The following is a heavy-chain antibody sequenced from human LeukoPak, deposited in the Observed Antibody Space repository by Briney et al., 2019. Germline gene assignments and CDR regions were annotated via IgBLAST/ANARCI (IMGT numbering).Heavy chain of an antibody. D-gene: IGHD2-21*02. CDR2: IYSGGST. V-gene: IGHV3-53*01. J-gene: IGHJ4*02. Sequence: GGSLRLSCAASGFTVSSNYMSWVRQAPGKGLEWVSVIYSGGSTYYADSVKGRFTISRDNSKNTLYLQMNNLRVEDTAVYFCVRGGPVGATCFGNCYYSNFDYWGQGTLLTVSS. CDR3: VRGGPVGATCFGNCYYSNFDY. CDR1: GFTVSSNY.